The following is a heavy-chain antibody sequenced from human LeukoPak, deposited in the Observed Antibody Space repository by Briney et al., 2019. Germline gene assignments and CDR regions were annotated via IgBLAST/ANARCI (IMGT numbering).Heavy chain of an antibody. Sequence: ASVKVSCKASGGTFSSYAISWVRQAPGQGLEWMGRIIPILGIANYAQKFQGRVTITADKSTSTAYMELSSLRSEDTAVYYCAKAPLAVAGPNDAFDIWGQGTMVTVSS. CDR1: GGTFSSYA. J-gene: IGHJ3*02. CDR2: IIPILGIA. D-gene: IGHD6-19*01. V-gene: IGHV1-69*04. CDR3: AKAPLAVAGPNDAFDI.